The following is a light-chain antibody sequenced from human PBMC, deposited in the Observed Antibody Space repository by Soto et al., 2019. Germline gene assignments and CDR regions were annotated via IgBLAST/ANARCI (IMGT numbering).Light chain of an antibody. CDR1: SSDVGGYNY. V-gene: IGLV2-14*01. Sequence: QSVLTQPASVSGSPGQSITISCTGTSSDVGGYNYVSWYQQHPDKAPKLMIYEVSNRPSGVSNRFSGSKSGNTASLTIPGLQAEDEADYYCSSYTSSSTYVFGTGTKVTVL. CDR2: EVS. CDR3: SSYTSSSTYV. J-gene: IGLJ1*01.